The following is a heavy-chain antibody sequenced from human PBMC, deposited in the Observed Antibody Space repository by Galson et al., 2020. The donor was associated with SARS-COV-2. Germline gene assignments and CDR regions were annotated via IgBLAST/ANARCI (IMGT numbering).Heavy chain of an antibody. V-gene: IGHV1-2*04. CDR1: GYTFTDYF. J-gene: IGHJ5*02. CDR3: ARGGKVISIFGVADLGANGDWFDP. Sequence: ASVKVSCKASGYTFTDYFIHWVRQAPGQGLEWMGWINPNSGGTDYAQKFQGWVTMTRDMSISTSYMELNRLRSDDTAVYYCARGGKVISIFGVADLGANGDWFDPWGQGTLVTVSS. CDR2: INPNSGGT. D-gene: IGHD3-3*01.